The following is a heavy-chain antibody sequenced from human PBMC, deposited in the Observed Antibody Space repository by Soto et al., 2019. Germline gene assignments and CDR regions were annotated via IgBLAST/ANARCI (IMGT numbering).Heavy chain of an antibody. D-gene: IGHD6-13*01. CDR1: GYTFTGYY. Sequence: QVQLVQSGAEVKKSGASVKVSCKASGYTFTGYYIHWVRQAPGQGLEWMGWINPDTGGTDYTQKFQGWGTMTRDTSITTAYMELSSLKSDDTAIYFCARAVARDGSSWYRGGYDSWGQGTLVTVSS. CDR2: INPDTGGT. J-gene: IGHJ4*02. CDR3: ARAVARDGSSWYRGGYDS. V-gene: IGHV1-2*04.